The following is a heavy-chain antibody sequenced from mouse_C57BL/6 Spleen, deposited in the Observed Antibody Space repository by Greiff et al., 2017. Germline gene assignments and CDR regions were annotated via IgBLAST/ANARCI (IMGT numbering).Heavy chain of an antibody. V-gene: IGHV1-82*01. J-gene: IGHJ3*01. CDR1: GYAFSSSW. Sequence: QVQLQQSGPELVKPGASVKISCKASGYAFSSSWMNWVKQRPGKGLEWIGRIYPGDGDTNYNGKFKGKATLTADKSSSTAYMQLSSLTSEDSAVYFCAGEREFAYGGQGTLVTVSA. CDR2: IYPGDGDT. CDR3: AGEREFAY.